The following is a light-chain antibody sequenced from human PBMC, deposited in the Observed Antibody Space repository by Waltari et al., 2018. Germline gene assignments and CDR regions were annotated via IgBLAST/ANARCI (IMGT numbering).Light chain of an antibody. CDR2: GAS. CDR1: QTVSRN. V-gene: IGKV3-15*01. J-gene: IGKJ1*01. Sequence: EIVMTQSPATLSVSPGERATLSCRASQTVSRNLAWYQQKPGKAPRLLIYGASTRATGIPARFSGSGSGTEFTLTISSLQSEDFAVYYCQQYNNWPPWTFGQGTKVEIK. CDR3: QQYNNWPPWT.